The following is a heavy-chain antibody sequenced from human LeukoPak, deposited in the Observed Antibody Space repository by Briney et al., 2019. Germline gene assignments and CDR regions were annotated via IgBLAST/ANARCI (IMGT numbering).Heavy chain of an antibody. CDR1: GFTFSSYG. Sequence: GALSLSCAASGFTFSSYGMHWVRQAPGKGLEWVAVIWYDGSNKYYADSVKGRFTISRDNAKNSLYLQMNSLRAEDTAVYYCAREVTAAGSDYWGQGTLVTVSS. V-gene: IGHV3-33*01. CDR2: IWYDGSNK. D-gene: IGHD6-13*01. CDR3: AREVTAAGSDY. J-gene: IGHJ4*02.